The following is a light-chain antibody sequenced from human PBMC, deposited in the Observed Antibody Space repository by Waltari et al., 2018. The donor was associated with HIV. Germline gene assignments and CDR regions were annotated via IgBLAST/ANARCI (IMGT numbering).Light chain of an antibody. J-gene: IGKJ1*01. Sequence: VMTHSRLSLAVSPGETASIACNSTESPRHENGYNSLDWYVKKTGRPPQPLLHLAACRAPGVPDRFSGSGSDTHFTLTIGPMEAGDVGFYFCMQTRRTPWTFGQGTKVEV. V-gene: IGKV2-28*01. CDR1: ESPRHENGYNS. CDR2: LAA. CDR3: MQTRRTPWT.